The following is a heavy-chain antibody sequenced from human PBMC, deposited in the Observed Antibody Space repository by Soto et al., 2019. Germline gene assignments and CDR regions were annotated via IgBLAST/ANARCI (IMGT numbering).Heavy chain of an antibody. J-gene: IGHJ6*02. CDR1: GYTFANYA. Sequence: QVRLVQSGTEVKKPGASVMVSCKASGYTFANYAIHWVRQAPGQDFEWMGWINAGNGNTRNSQKFQGRVTFTRDTSATTAHMEVGSLRFEDTAVYCCARDLSGCGLTNGHFGVDVWGQGTTVIVSS. V-gene: IGHV1-3*01. CDR2: INAGNGNT. CDR3: ARDLSGCGLTNGHFGVDV. D-gene: IGHD4-17*01.